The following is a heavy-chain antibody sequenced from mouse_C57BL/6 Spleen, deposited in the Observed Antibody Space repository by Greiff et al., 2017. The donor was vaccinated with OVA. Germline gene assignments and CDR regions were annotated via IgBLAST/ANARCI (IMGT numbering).Heavy chain of an antibody. Sequence: VQRVESGAELMKPGASVKLSCKATGYTFTGYWIEWVKQRPGHGLEWIGEILPGSGSTNYNEKFKGKATFTADTSSNTAYMQLSSLTTEDSAIYDCARGVTTADLYYFDYWGQGTTLTVSS. CDR1: GYTFTGYW. J-gene: IGHJ2*01. D-gene: IGHD2-12*01. CDR2: ILPGSGST. CDR3: ARGVTTADLYYFDY. V-gene: IGHV1-9*01.